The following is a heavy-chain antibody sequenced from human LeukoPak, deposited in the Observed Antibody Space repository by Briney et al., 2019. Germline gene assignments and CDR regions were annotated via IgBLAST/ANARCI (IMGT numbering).Heavy chain of an antibody. CDR2: VSGGGSTT. Sequence: PGGSLRLSCAASGFTFSKYAMSWVRQAPGKGLEWVSTVSGGGSTTYYADSVKGRFTISRDNSKNTVYLQMNSPRAEDTAVYYCAKGHSAYGTGFDCWGQGTLVTVSS. CDR3: AKGHSAYGTGFDC. V-gene: IGHV3-23*01. CDR1: GFTFSKYA. D-gene: IGHD5-12*01. J-gene: IGHJ4*02.